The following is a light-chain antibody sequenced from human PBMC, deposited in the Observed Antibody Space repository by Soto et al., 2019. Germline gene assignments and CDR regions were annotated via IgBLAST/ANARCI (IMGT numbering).Light chain of an antibody. CDR3: QQYGSSLWT. CDR1: QSVGTY. V-gene: IGKV3-20*01. J-gene: IGKJ1*01. CDR2: DAS. Sequence: VLTQSPATLSLTQRERATLSCRASQSVGTYLAWYQQKPGQAPRLLIYDASDRATGIPARFSGSGSGTDFTLTISRLEPEDFAVYYCQQYGSSLWTSAQRAKVDI.